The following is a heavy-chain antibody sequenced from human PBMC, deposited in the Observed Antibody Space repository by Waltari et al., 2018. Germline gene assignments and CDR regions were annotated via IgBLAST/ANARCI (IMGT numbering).Heavy chain of an antibody. CDR3: APGEGYYGSGKFTRLDP. J-gene: IGHJ5*02. Sequence: EVQLVQSGTEVKKPGATVKISCKVSGYNLTDYYIHWVQQAPGKGLEWMGLVDPQDGETLYAEKFQDRVTIIADTSTDTAYMELSSLRSEDTAVYYCAPGEGYYGSGKFTRLDPWGQGTLVTVSS. D-gene: IGHD3-10*01. CDR1: GYNLTDYY. V-gene: IGHV1-69-2*01. CDR2: VDPQDGET.